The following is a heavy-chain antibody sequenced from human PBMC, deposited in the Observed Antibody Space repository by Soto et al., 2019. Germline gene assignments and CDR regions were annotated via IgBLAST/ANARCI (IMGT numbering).Heavy chain of an antibody. CDR1: GGSFSGYY. V-gene: IGHV4-34*01. D-gene: IGHD6-13*01. CDR2: INHSGST. CDR3: ARTYSSSWSPLEY. Sequence: QVQLQQWGAGLLKPSETLSLTCAVYGGSFSGYYWSWIRQPPGKGLEWIGEINHSGSTNYNPSLKSRVPISVDTPTTQFSLKLSSVTAADTAVYYCARTYSSSWSPLEYWGQGTLVTVSS. J-gene: IGHJ4*02.